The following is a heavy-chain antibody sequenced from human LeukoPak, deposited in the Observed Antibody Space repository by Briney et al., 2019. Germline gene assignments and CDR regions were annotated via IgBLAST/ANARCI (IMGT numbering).Heavy chain of an antibody. V-gene: IGHV4-34*01. Sequence: PSETLSLTCAVYGGSFSGYYWSWIRQPPGKGLEWIGEINHSGSTNYNPSLKSRVTISVDTSKNQFSLKLSSVTAADTAVYYCARGRAMVRGVTYYYYYMDVWGKGTTVTVSS. J-gene: IGHJ6*03. CDR2: INHSGST. D-gene: IGHD3-10*01. CDR1: GGSFSGYY. CDR3: ARGRAMVRGVTYYYYYMDV.